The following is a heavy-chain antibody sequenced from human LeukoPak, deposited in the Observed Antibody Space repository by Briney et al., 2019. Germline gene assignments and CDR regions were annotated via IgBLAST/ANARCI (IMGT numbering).Heavy chain of an antibody. Sequence: SETLSLTCTVSGGSISSSSYYWGWIRQPPGKGLEWIGEINHSGSTNYNPSLKSRVTISVDTSKNQFSLKLSSVTAADTAVYYCARQYYYGSGSYRYWGQGTLVTVSS. V-gene: IGHV4-39*01. J-gene: IGHJ4*02. CDR3: ARQYYYGSGSYRY. D-gene: IGHD3-10*01. CDR1: GGSISSSSYY. CDR2: INHSGST.